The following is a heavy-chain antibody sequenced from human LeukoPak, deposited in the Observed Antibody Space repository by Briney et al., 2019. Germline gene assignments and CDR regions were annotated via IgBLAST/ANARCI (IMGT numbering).Heavy chain of an antibody. CDR2: IIPIFGTA. J-gene: IGHJ4*02. Sequence: GASVKVSCKASGGTFSSYAISWVRQAPGQGLEWMGGIIPIFGTANYAQKLQGRVTITTDESTSTAYMELSSLRSEDTDVYYCARGYGYNTNFDYWGQGTLVTVSS. CDR1: GGTFSSYA. CDR3: ARGYGYNTNFDY. D-gene: IGHD5-24*01. V-gene: IGHV1-69*05.